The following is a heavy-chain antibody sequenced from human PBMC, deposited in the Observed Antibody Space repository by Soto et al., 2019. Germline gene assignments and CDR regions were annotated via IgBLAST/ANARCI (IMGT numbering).Heavy chain of an antibody. CDR2: IIPIFGTA. J-gene: IGHJ4*02. CDR3: ARAKRDSSSWYFDY. CDR1: GGTFSSYA. D-gene: IGHD6-13*01. Sequence: VKVSCKASGGTFSSYAVSWVRQAPGQGLEWMGGIIPIFGTANYAQKFQGRVTITADKSTSTAYMELSSPRSEDTAVYYCARAKRDSSSWYFDYWGQGTLVTVSS. V-gene: IGHV1-69*06.